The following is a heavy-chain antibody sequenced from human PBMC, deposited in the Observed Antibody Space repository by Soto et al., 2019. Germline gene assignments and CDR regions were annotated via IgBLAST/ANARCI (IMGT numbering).Heavy chain of an antibody. V-gene: IGHV3-23*01. J-gene: IGHJ4*02. Sequence: PGGSLRLSCAASGFTFSSYAMSWVRQAPGKGLEWVSTLSGSGDRTYYADSVKGRFTISRDNSKNTIYMQMNSLRAEDTAEYYCARGLTTTLPDYWGQGALVTVSS. D-gene: IGHD4-4*01. CDR2: LSGSGDRT. CDR3: ARGLTTTLPDY. CDR1: GFTFSSYA.